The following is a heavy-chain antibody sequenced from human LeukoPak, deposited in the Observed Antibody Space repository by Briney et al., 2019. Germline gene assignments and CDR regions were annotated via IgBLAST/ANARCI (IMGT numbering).Heavy chain of an antibody. V-gene: IGHV3-30-3*01. D-gene: IGHD6-13*01. CDR3: AREGSSWLSPYYFDY. CDR1: GFTFSSYA. J-gene: IGHJ4*02. Sequence: GGSLRLSCAASGFTFSSYAMHWVRQAPGKGLEWVAVISYDGSNKYYADSVKGRFTISRDNSKNTLYLQMNSLRAEDTAVYYCAREGSSWLSPYYFDYWGQGTLVTVSS. CDR2: ISYDGSNK.